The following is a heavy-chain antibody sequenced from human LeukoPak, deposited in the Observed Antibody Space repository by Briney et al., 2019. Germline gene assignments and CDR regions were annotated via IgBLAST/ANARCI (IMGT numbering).Heavy chain of an antibody. CDR1: EFTFTTYG. CDR3: AKDLYRIVGDTRDTFDI. CDR2: ISYDGSNK. V-gene: IGHV3-30*18. J-gene: IGHJ3*02. D-gene: IGHD1-26*01. Sequence: PGRSLTLSCAASEFTFTTYGMHWVRQAPGKGLEWVAVISYDGSNKYYADSVKGRFTISRDNSKNTLYQQMNSLRAEDTAVYYCAKDLYRIVGDTRDTFDIWGQGTMVTV.